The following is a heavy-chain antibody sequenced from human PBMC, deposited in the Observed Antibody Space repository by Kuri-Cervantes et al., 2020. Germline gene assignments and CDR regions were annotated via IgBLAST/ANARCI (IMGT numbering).Heavy chain of an antibody. CDR1: GFTFSGSA. V-gene: IGHV3-73*01. D-gene: IGHD1-7*01. Sequence: GESLKISCAASGFTFSGSAIHWVRQASGKGLEWVGRIRSKANSYATAYAASVKGRFTISRDDPKNTAYLQMNSLKTEDTAVYYCTRYNWNYDAFDIWGQGTMVTVSS. J-gene: IGHJ3*02. CDR3: TRYNWNYDAFDI. CDR2: IRSKANSYAT.